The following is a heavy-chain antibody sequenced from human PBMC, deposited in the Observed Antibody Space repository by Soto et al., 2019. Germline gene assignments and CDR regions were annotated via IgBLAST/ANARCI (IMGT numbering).Heavy chain of an antibody. CDR1: GFTFSSYA. CDR2: ISGSGGST. Sequence: VGSLRLSCAASGFTFSSYAMSWVRQAPGKGLEWVSAISGSGGSTYYADSVKGRFTISRDNSKNTLYLQMDSLRAEDTAVYYCAPVRVPAAIHYGMDVWGQGTTVTVSS. CDR3: APVRVPAAIHYGMDV. D-gene: IGHD2-2*01. V-gene: IGHV3-23*01. J-gene: IGHJ6*02.